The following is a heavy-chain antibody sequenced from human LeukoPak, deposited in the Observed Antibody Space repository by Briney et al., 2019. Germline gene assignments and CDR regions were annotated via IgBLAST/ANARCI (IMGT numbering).Heavy chain of an antibody. CDR3: AKPTPFYCSSTSCHVGWFDP. V-gene: IGHV3-23*01. D-gene: IGHD2-2*01. CDR2: ISGSGGST. CDR1: GFTFSSYA. Sequence: GGSLRLSCAASGFTFSSYAMSWVRHAPGKGLEWVSAISGSGGSTYYADSVKGRFTISRDNCKNTLYLQMNSLRAEDTAVYYCAKPTPFYCSSTSCHVGWFDPWGQGTLVTVSS. J-gene: IGHJ5*02.